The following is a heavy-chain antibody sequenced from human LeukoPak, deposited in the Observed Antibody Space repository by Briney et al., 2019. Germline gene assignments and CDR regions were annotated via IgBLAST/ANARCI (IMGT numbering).Heavy chain of an antibody. D-gene: IGHD1-26*01. Sequence: PGGSLRLSCAASGLTFSSHWMHWVRQAPGKGLEYVSGISSNGRSTNYADSVQGRFTISRDNSKNTLYLQMNSLRAEDTAAYYCAKLGAWGIVGASYYFDYWGQGTLVTVSS. CDR3: AKLGAWGIVGASYYFDY. V-gene: IGHV3-64*04. J-gene: IGHJ4*02. CDR1: GLTFSSHW. CDR2: ISSNGRST.